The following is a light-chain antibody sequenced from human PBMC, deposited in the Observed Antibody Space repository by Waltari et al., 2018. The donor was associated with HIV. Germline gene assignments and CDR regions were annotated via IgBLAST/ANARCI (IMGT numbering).Light chain of an antibody. V-gene: IGKV3-20*01. CDR1: QSVNANF. Sequence: VLTQSPGTLSLSPGERATLSCRASQSVNANFFAWYQQRLGQAPRLLIYGASTRAPGIPDRFSGSGSGTDFTLTISRLEPEDFAVYYCHQYGNSPSTFGQGTTLDIK. J-gene: IGKJ2*01. CDR3: HQYGNSPST. CDR2: GAS.